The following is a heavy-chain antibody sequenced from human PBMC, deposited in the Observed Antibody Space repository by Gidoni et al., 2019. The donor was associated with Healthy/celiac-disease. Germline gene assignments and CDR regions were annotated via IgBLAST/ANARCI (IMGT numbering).Heavy chain of an antibody. Sequence: QVQLVESGGGVVQPGRSLRLSCAASGFTFSSYAMHWVRQAPGKGLEWVAVISYDGSNKYYADSVKGRFTISRDNSKNTLYLQMNSLRAEDTAVYYCARGPDPPVAAAGPPGGMDVWGQGTTVTVSS. J-gene: IGHJ6*02. D-gene: IGHD6-13*01. CDR1: GFTFSSYA. CDR2: ISYDGSNK. CDR3: ARGPDPPVAAAGPPGGMDV. V-gene: IGHV3-30*04.